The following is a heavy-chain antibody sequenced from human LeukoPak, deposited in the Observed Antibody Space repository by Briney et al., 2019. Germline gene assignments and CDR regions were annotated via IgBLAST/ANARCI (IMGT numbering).Heavy chain of an antibody. D-gene: IGHD3-22*01. J-gene: IGHJ4*02. Sequence: SGGSLRLSCAASGFTFSSYAMHWVRQAPGKGLEWVAVISYDGSNKYYADSVKGRFTISRDNSKNTLYLQMNSLRAEDTAVYYCARDRVRVGYYYDSSGYYNWGQGTLVTVSS. CDR2: ISYDGSNK. CDR3: ARDRVRVGYYYDSSGYYN. CDR1: GFTFSSYA. V-gene: IGHV3-30*04.